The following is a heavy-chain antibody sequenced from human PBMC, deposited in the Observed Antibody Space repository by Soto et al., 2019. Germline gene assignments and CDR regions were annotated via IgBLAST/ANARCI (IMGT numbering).Heavy chain of an antibody. J-gene: IGHJ4*02. CDR2: IKRDGSEK. CDR3: ARGGSSSSNYWVY. V-gene: IGHV3-7*01. D-gene: IGHD6-13*01. Sequence: EVQLVESGGGLVQPGGSLRLSCAASGLTFSNYWMTWVRQTPGKGLEWVANIKRDGSEKFYVDSVKGRFTISRDNAKNSLYLQVNSLGAEDTGVYYCARGGSSSSNYWVYWGQGTLVSVSS. CDR1: GLTFSNYW.